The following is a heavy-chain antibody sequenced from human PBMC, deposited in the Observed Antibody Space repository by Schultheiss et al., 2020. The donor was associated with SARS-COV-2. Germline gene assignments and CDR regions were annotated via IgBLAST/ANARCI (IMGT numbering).Heavy chain of an antibody. V-gene: IGHV3-11*04. Sequence: GGSLRLSCAASGFTVSSNYMSWVRQAPGKGLEWVSYISTSGSSIYYADSVKGRFTISRDDAKKSLYLQMNSLRAEDTAVYYCARDSPYSSAWYDPIDYWGQGTLVTVSS. D-gene: IGHD6-19*01. CDR3: ARDSPYSSAWYDPIDY. CDR1: GFTVSSNY. CDR2: ISTSGSSI. J-gene: IGHJ4*02.